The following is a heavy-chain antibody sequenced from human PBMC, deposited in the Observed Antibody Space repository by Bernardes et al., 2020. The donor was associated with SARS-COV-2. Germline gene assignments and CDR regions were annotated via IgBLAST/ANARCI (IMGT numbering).Heavy chain of an antibody. CDR1: GFTFSSYC. V-gene: IGHV3-30*18. J-gene: IGHJ6*02. CDR3: AKDPGYYYDSSGYYPPYYYYGMDV. CDR2: ISYDGSNK. Sequence: GGTLRLSCAASGFTFSSYCMHWVRQAPGKGLEWVAVISYDGSNKYYADSVKGRFTISRDNSKNTLYLQMNSLRAEDTAVYYCAKDPGYYYDSSGYYPPYYYYGMDVWGQGTTVTVSS. D-gene: IGHD3-22*01.